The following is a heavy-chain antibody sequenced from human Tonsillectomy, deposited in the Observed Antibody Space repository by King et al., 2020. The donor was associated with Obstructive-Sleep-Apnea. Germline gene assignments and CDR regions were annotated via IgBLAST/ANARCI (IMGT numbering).Heavy chain of an antibody. Sequence: VQLVESGAEVKKPGASVKVSCKASGYTFTSYDINWVRQATGQGLEWMGWMSPNTGNTGFAQKFPGRVTMTRDTSLSTAHMELSRLRSDDTAVYYCVRGLEMATIFWFDPWGQGTLVTVSS. CDR1: GYTFTSYD. V-gene: IGHV1-8*01. CDR2: MSPNTGNT. CDR3: VRGLEMATIFWFDP. D-gene: IGHD5-24*01. J-gene: IGHJ5*02.